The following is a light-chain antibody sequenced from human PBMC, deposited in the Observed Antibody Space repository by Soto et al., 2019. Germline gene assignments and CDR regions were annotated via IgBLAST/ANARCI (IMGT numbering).Light chain of an antibody. CDR1: QSVSSSY. V-gene: IGKV3-20*01. Sequence: EIVLTQSPGTLSLSPGERATVSCRASQSVSSSYLAWYQQKPGQAPRLLIYGASSRATGIPDRFSGSGSGTDFTLTISRLEPEDLAVYYCQQYGSSTGITFGQGTRLEIK. CDR3: QQYGSSTGIT. J-gene: IGKJ5*01. CDR2: GAS.